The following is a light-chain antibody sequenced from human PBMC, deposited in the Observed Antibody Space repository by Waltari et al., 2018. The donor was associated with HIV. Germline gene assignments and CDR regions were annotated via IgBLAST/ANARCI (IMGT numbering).Light chain of an antibody. CDR1: SSDLGPYNY. CDR3: CSYAGSSTYV. V-gene: IGLV2-23*02. CDR2: DLT. Sequence: QSALTQPASMSGSPGQSITISCTGTSSDLGPYNYVSWYQPLPAKAPKLMIYDLTKRPSGVSNRFSGSKSANTASLTISGLQAEDEADYYCCSYAGSSTYVFGSGTKVTAL. J-gene: IGLJ1*01.